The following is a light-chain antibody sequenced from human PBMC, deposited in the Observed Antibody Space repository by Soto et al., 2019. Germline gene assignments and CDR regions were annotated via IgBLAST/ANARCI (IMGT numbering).Light chain of an antibody. CDR3: QQYSKRPLT. CDR2: GAT. J-gene: IGKJ4*01. CDR1: ESVSRNT. V-gene: IGKV3-20*01. Sequence: EIVLTQSPGTLALSPGERATLSCRASESVSRNTLAWYQQTPRQGPRLLIYGATNRAAGIPDRFSGSGSGTDFTLTISRLEPEDFAVYYCQQYSKRPLTLGGGTKVDI.